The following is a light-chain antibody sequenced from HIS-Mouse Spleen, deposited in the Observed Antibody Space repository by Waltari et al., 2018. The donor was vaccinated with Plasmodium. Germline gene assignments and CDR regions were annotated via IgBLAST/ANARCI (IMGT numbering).Light chain of an antibody. CDR3: QQYNNWSFT. J-gene: IGKJ3*01. CDR2: GAS. Sequence: DIVMTQSPATLSVSPGERATLSCRASQSVSSNLAWYQQKPGQAPRLLIYGASTRATGIPARFSGSGSGTEFTLTISSLQSEDFAVYYCQQYNNWSFTFGPGTKVDSK. V-gene: IGKV3-15*01. CDR1: QSVSSN.